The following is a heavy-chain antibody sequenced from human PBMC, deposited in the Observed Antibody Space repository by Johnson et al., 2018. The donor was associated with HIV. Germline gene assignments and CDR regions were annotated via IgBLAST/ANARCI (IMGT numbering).Heavy chain of an antibody. CDR3: AKWRYSSGWFSASDAFDI. V-gene: IGHV3-30-3*01. CDR1: GFTFSSYA. J-gene: IGHJ3*02. Sequence: QVQLVESGGGVVQPGRSLRLSCAASGFTFSSYAMHWVRQAPGKGLEWVAAISYDGNNKYYADSVKGRFTISRDNFKNTLYLQMNNLRAEDTAVYYGAKWRYSSGWFSASDAFDIWGQGTMVTVSS. D-gene: IGHD6-19*01. CDR2: ISYDGNNK.